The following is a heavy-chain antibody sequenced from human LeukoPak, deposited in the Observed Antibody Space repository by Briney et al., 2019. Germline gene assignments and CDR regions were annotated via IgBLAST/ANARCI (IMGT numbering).Heavy chain of an antibody. J-gene: IGHJ3*02. D-gene: IGHD3-3*01. V-gene: IGHV3-9*03. Sequence: GGSLRLSCAASGFTFDDYAMHWVRQAPGKGLEWVSGISWNSGSIGYADSVKGRFTISRDNAKNTLYLQVNSLRAEDMAVYYCARENVFGSAFDIWGQGTMVTVSS. CDR3: ARENVFGSAFDI. CDR1: GFTFDDYA. CDR2: ISWNSGSI.